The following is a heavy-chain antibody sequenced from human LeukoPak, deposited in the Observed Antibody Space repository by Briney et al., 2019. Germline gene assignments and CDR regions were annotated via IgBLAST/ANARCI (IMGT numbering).Heavy chain of an antibody. Sequence: PSQTLSLTCAVSGGSISSGGYSWSWIRQPPGKGLEWIGYIYHSGSTYYNPSLKSRVTISVDRSKNQFSLKLSSVTAADTAVYYCARFTYYYGSGSYYTLDYWGQGTLVTVSS. CDR2: IYHSGST. V-gene: IGHV4-30-2*01. J-gene: IGHJ4*02. CDR1: GGSISSGGYS. D-gene: IGHD3-10*01. CDR3: ARFTYYYGSGSYYTLDY.